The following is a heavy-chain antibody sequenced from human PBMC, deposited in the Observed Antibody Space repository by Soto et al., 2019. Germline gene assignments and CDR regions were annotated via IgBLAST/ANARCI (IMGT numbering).Heavy chain of an antibody. D-gene: IGHD3-16*01. CDR3: AREGEMPYYYYGLDV. Sequence: QVQLVQSGPEVRKPGASVKVSCKASGYTFTTYGISWVRQAPGQGLEWMGWISGYNGHTKYAQKFQGRVTMTTDTSTSTVYVDLRSLRSDDTAVYYCAREGEMPYYYYGLDVWGQGTTVTVSS. CDR1: GYTFTTYG. V-gene: IGHV1-18*01. J-gene: IGHJ6*02. CDR2: ISGYNGHT.